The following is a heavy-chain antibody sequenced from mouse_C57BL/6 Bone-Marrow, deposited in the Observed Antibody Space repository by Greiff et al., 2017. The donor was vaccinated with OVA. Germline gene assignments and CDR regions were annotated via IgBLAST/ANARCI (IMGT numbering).Heavy chain of an antibody. Sequence: QVQLQQPGAELVMPGASVKLSCKASGYTFTSYWMHWVKQRPGQGLEWIGEIDPSDSYTNYNQKLKGKSTLTVDKSSSTAYMQLSILTSEDSAVYYCARAYYYGSSYVSMDYWGQGTSVTVSS. CDR2: IDPSDSYT. D-gene: IGHD1-1*01. J-gene: IGHJ4*01. CDR1: GYTFTSYW. CDR3: ARAYYYGSSYVSMDY. V-gene: IGHV1-69*01.